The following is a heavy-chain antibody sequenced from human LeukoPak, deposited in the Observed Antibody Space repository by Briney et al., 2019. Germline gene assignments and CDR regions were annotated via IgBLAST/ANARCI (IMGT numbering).Heavy chain of an antibody. Sequence: PGGSLRLSCAASGFTFDDYAMHWVRHAPGKGLEWVSLISGDGGSTYYADSVKGRFTISRDNSKNSLYLQMNSLRTEDTALYYCAKEFYGDYGFDYWGQGTLVTVSS. J-gene: IGHJ4*02. CDR2: ISGDGGST. CDR1: GFTFDDYA. D-gene: IGHD4-17*01. V-gene: IGHV3-43*02. CDR3: AKEFYGDYGFDY.